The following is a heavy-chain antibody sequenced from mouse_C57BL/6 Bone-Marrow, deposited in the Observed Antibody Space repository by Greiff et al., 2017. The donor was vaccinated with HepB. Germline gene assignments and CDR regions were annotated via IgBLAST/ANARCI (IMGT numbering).Heavy chain of an antibody. CDR2: IYPGSGST. D-gene: IGHD2-4*01. Sequence: QVQLQQPGAELVKPGASVKMSCKASGYTFTSYWITWVKQRPGQGLEWIGDIYPGSGSTNYNEKFKSKATLTVDTSSSPAYMQLSSLTSEDSAVYYCARRGFYDYDEDWYFDVWGTGTTVTVSS. V-gene: IGHV1-55*01. CDR1: GYTFTSYW. CDR3: ARRGFYDYDEDWYFDV. J-gene: IGHJ1*03.